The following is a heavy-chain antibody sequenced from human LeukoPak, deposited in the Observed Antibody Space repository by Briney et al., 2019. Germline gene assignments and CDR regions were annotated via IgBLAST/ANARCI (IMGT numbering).Heavy chain of an antibody. Sequence: PGGSLRLSCAASGFTFSSYAMHWVRQAPGKGLEWVSSISSSSSYIYYADSVKGRFTISRDNAKNSLYLQMNSLRAEDTAVYYCARDKLRLGESYYYYGMDVWGQGTTVTVSS. J-gene: IGHJ6*02. CDR1: GFTFSSYA. CDR3: ARDKLRLGESYYYYGMDV. V-gene: IGHV3-21*01. D-gene: IGHD3-16*01. CDR2: ISSSSSYI.